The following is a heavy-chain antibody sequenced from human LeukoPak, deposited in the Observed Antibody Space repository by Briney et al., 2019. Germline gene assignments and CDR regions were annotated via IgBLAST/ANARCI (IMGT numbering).Heavy chain of an antibody. CDR3: ARGTYYYDSSGYYAFDI. V-gene: IGHV4-4*07. CDR1: GGSISSYC. D-gene: IGHD3-22*01. J-gene: IGHJ3*02. Sequence: SETLSLTCIVSGGSISSYCWSWIRQPAGKGLEWIGRIYTSGSTNYNPSLKSRVTMSVDTSKNQFSLKLSSVTAADTAVYYCARGTYYYDSSGYYAFDIWGQGTMVTVSS. CDR2: IYTSGST.